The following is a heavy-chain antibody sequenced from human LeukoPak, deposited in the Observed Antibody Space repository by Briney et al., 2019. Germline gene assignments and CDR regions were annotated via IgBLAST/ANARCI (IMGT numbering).Heavy chain of an antibody. D-gene: IGHD3-22*01. Sequence: GGSLRLSCAASGFTFDDYAMHWVRQAPGKGLEWVSLISWDGGSTYYADSVKGRFTISRDNSKNSLYLQMNSLRAEDTALYYCAKDRGDSSGYSIDYWGQGTLVTVSS. J-gene: IGHJ4*02. CDR1: GFTFDDYA. CDR3: AKDRGDSSGYSIDY. CDR2: ISWDGGST. V-gene: IGHV3-43D*03.